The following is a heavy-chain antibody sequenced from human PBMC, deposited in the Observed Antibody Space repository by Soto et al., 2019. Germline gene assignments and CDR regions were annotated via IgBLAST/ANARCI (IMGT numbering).Heavy chain of an antibody. CDR2: INHSGST. J-gene: IGHJ6*02. Sequence: QVQLQQWGAGLLKPSETLSLTCAVYGGSFSGYYWSWIRQPPGKGLEWIGEINHSGSTNYNPSLKSRVTISVDTSKNQFSLKLSSVTAADTAVYYCARAAYSGPIVVVPAARAGYYGMDVWGQGTTVTVSS. CDR1: GGSFSGYY. D-gene: IGHD2-2*01. CDR3: ARAAYSGPIVVVPAARAGYYGMDV. V-gene: IGHV4-34*01.